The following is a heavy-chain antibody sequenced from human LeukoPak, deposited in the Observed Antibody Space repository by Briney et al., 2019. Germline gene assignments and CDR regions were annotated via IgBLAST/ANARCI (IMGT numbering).Heavy chain of an antibody. CDR1: GGSFSGYY. CDR2: INHSGST. J-gene: IGHJ3*02. CDR3: ARDLGRDLGAFDI. Sequence: SETLSLTCAVYGGSFSGYYWSWIRQPPGKGLEWIGEINHSGSTNYNPSLKSRVTISVDTSKNQFSLKLSSVTAADTAVYYCARDLGRDLGAFDIWGQGTMVTVSS. V-gene: IGHV4-34*01. D-gene: IGHD3-16*01.